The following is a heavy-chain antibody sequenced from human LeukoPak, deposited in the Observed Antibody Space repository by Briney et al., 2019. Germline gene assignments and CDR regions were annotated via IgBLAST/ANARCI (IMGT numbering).Heavy chain of an antibody. CDR1: GYTFTSYA. J-gene: IGHJ3*02. CDR2: INAGNGNT. D-gene: IGHD3-10*01. Sequence: VASVKVSCKASGYTFTSYAMHWVRQAPGQRLEWMGWINAGNGNTKYSQKFQGRVTITRDTSASTAYMELSSLRSEDTAVYYCVRDGSMVRGVIIGATNHNDAFDIWGQGTMVTVSS. V-gene: IGHV1-3*01. CDR3: VRDGSMVRGVIIGATNHNDAFDI.